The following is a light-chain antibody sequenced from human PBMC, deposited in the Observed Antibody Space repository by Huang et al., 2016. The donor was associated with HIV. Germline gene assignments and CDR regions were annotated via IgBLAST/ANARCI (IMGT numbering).Light chain of an antibody. CDR3: LQDNNYPCT. Sequence: AIQMTQSPSSLSASVGDRVTITCRASQGIRNDLGWYQQKPGKAPNLLIYASSSLQSGVPSRFSGRGSGTDFTLTISSLQPEDFGTYYCLQDNNYPCTFGQGTKIEIK. CDR1: QGIRND. CDR2: ASS. J-gene: IGKJ1*01. V-gene: IGKV1-6*01.